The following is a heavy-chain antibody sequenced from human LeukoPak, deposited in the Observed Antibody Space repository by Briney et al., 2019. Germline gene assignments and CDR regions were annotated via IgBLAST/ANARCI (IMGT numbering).Heavy chain of an antibody. CDR1: GFTFSSCG. Sequence: PGGSLRLSCAASGFTFSSCGMHWVRQAPGKGLEWVAVISYDGSHKYFADSVKGRFTISRDNSKNTLYLQMNSLRAEDTAVYYCAKDSGIAVAGTLRAFDIWGQGTMVTVYS. J-gene: IGHJ3*02. CDR3: AKDSGIAVAGTLRAFDI. CDR2: ISYDGSHK. D-gene: IGHD6-19*01. V-gene: IGHV3-30*18.